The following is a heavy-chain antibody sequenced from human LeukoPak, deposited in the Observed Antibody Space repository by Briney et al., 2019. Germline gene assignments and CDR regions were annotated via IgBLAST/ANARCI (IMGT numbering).Heavy chain of an antibody. CDR1: GFTFSSHA. V-gene: IGHV3-23*01. CDR3: AKDRSGSGYFDY. Sequence: GGSLRLSCAASGFTFSSHAMSWVRQAPGKGLEWVSRISSGGGTTDYTDSVKGRFTISRDTSKNTLYLQMNSLRAEDTAVYYCAKDRSGSGYFDYWGQGTLVTVSS. D-gene: IGHD3-10*01. CDR2: ISSGGGTT. J-gene: IGHJ4*02.